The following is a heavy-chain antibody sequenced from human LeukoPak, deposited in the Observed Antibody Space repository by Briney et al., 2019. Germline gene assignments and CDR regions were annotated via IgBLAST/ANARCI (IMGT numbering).Heavy chain of an antibody. V-gene: IGHV3-48*01. CDR1: GLTFSSYS. CDR3: ARGRYYMDG. CDR2: ISSSSTI. J-gene: IGHJ6*03. Sequence: GGSLRLSCAASGLTFSSYSMNWVRQAPGKGLEWVSYISSSSTIYYEDYVKGRFTISRENANNSLYLRMNSLRAADKAVYYCARGRYYMDGWGKGDTGTVSS.